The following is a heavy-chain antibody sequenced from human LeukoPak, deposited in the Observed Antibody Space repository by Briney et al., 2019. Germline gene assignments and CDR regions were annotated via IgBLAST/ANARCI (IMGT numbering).Heavy chain of an antibody. Sequence: ASVKVSCKASGYTFTSYYMHWVRQAPGQGLEWMGIINPSGGSTSYAQKFQGRVTMTRDTSTSTVYMELSSLRSEDTAVYYCARATRIQLWLEGGAFDIWGQGTMVTVSS. CDR2: INPSGGST. CDR3: ARATRIQLWLEGGAFDI. CDR1: GYTFTSYY. V-gene: IGHV1-46*01. D-gene: IGHD5-18*01. J-gene: IGHJ3*02.